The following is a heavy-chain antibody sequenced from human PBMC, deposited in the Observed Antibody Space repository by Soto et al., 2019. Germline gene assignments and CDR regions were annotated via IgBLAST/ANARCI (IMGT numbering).Heavy chain of an antibody. J-gene: IGHJ4*02. Sequence: GGSLRLSCAASGFTFSSYSMNWVRQAPGKGLEWVSYISSSSSTIYYADSVKGRFTISRDNAKNSLYLQMNSLRAEDTAVYYCARGYGDYFDYWGQGTLVTVSS. CDR2: ISSSSSTI. V-gene: IGHV3-48*01. D-gene: IGHD4-17*01. CDR1: GFTFSSYS. CDR3: ARGYGDYFDY.